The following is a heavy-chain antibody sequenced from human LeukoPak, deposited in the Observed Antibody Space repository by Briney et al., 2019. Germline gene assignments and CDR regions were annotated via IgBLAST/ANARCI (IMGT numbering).Heavy chain of an antibody. J-gene: IGHJ4*02. Sequence: GGTLRLSCAASGFTFSSHGMSWVRQAPGKGLEWVSTISGSGDNTYYADSVKGRFTISRDNSKNTLYLQMNSLRAEDTAVYYCAKVRAREGYSSSWYDEHYFDYWGQGTLVTVSS. CDR3: AKVRAREGYSSSWYDEHYFDY. V-gene: IGHV3-23*01. CDR2: ISGSGDNT. D-gene: IGHD6-13*01. CDR1: GFTFSSHG.